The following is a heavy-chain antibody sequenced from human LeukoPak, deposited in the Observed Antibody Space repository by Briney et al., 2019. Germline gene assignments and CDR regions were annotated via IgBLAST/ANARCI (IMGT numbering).Heavy chain of an antibody. J-gene: IGHJ3*02. D-gene: IGHD3-22*01. CDR1: GFTFSDAW. V-gene: IGHV3-20*01. CDR2: INWNGGST. Sequence: PGGSLRLSCAASGFTFSDAWMTWVRQAPGKGLEWVSGINWNGGSTGYADSVKGRFTISRDNAKNSLYLQMNSLRAEDTALYHCASGGISGYDAFDIWGQGTMVTVSS. CDR3: ASGGISGYDAFDI.